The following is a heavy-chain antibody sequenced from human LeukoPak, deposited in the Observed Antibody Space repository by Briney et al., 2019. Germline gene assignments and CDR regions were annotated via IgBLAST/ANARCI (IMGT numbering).Heavy chain of an antibody. D-gene: IGHD1-26*01. Sequence: PPGGSLRLSCAASGFTVSSYYMSWVRQAPGKGLEWVSVIYSGGSTYYADSVKGRFTISKDNSKNTLYLQMNSLRAEDTAVYYCARHLIVGATEGAFDIWGQGTMVTVSS. V-gene: IGHV3-66*02. CDR1: GFTVSSYY. CDR3: ARHLIVGATEGAFDI. CDR2: IYSGGST. J-gene: IGHJ3*02.